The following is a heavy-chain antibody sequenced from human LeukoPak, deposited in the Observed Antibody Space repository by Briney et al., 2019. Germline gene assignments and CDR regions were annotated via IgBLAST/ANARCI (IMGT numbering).Heavy chain of an antibody. CDR3: ARGAYYYED. D-gene: IGHD3-22*01. CDR2: ISSSSSTI. CDR1: GFTFSSHS. J-gene: IGHJ4*02. Sequence: AGGSLRLSCAASGFTFSSHSMNWVRQAPGKGLEWVSYISSSSSTIYYADSVKGRFTISRDNAKNSLYLQMNSLRAKDTAVYYCARGAYYYEDWGQGTLVTVSS. V-gene: IGHV3-48*01.